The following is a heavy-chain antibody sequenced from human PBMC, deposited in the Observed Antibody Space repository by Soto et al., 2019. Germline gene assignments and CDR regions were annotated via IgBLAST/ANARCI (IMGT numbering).Heavy chain of an antibody. D-gene: IGHD3-10*01. J-gene: IGHJ5*02. CDR3: ARVTSMVRGVIDNWFDP. CDR1: GGTFSSYA. CDR2: IIPMYGPA. Sequence: QVPLVQSGAEVKKPGSSVTVSCKASGGTFSSYAIHWVRQAPGQGLEWMGGIIPMYGPAKYAQRFQGRVTITEDESTTTVYMELTSLTSQYTAVYYCARVTSMVRGVIDNWFDPWGHGTLVTVSS. V-gene: IGHV1-69*01.